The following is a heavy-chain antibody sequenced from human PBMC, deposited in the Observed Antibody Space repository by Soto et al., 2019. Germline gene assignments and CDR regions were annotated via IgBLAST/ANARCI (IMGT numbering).Heavy chain of an antibody. V-gene: IGHV1-46*03. Sequence: ASVKVSCKASGYTFTSYYMHWVRQAPGQGLEWMGIINPSGGSTSYAQKFQGRVTMTRDTSTSTVYMELSSLRSEDTAVYYCARDPTDYGENQNYYYYYYYMDVWGKGTTVTVSS. D-gene: IGHD4-17*01. CDR3: ARDPTDYGENQNYYYYYYYMDV. J-gene: IGHJ6*03. CDR2: INPSGGST. CDR1: GYTFTSYY.